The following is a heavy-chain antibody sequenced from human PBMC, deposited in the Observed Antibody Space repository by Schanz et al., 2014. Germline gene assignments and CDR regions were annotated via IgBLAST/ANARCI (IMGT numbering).Heavy chain of an antibody. Sequence: QIQLVQSGPEVKKPGASVKVSCKASGYIFINSGISWVRQAPGQGLEWMGWISVYNHNKEYDQKFQGRITMTTDTSTSTAYMALTDLRSDDPAVSYCARDRRFFDRDDLYYFDSWGQGTLVTVSS. CDR3: ARDRRFFDRDDLYYFDS. CDR2: ISVYNHNK. CDR1: GYIFINSG. D-gene: IGHD3-3*01. V-gene: IGHV1-18*01. J-gene: IGHJ4*02.